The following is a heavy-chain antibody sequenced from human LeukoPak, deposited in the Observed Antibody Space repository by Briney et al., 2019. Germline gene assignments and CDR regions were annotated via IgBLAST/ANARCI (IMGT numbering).Heavy chain of an antibody. CDR2: IYYSGST. Sequence: PSETLSLTCTVSGGSLSSYYWSWIGQPRGKGLEGIGYIYYSGSTNYNPSLKSRVTISVDTFKNQFSLKLSSVTAADTAVYYCARGSSSSSFFFDYWGQGTLVTVSS. D-gene: IGHD6-6*01. J-gene: IGHJ4*02. CDR1: GGSLSSYY. CDR3: ARGSSSSSFFFDY. V-gene: IGHV4-59*01.